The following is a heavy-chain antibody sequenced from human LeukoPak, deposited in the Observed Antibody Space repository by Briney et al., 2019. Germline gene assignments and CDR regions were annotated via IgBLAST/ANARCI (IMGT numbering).Heavy chain of an antibody. CDR3: ARRTPWELHAFDI. J-gene: IGHJ3*02. Sequence: SETLSLTCTVSGGSISSYYWSWIRQPPGKGLEWIGYIYYSGSTNYNPSLKSRVTISVDTSKNQFSLKLSSVTAADTAVYYCARRTPWELHAFDIWGQGTMVTVSS. CDR2: IYYSGST. CDR1: GGSISSYY. D-gene: IGHD1-26*01. V-gene: IGHV4-59*01.